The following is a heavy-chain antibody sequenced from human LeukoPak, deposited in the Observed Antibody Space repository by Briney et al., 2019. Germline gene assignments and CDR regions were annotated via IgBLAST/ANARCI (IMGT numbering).Heavy chain of an antibody. CDR1: GFTFSNYW. CDR2: INSDGSST. J-gene: IGHJ4*02. D-gene: IGHD4-23*01. Sequence: GGSLRLSCAASGFTFSNYWMHWVRQTPGKGLVWVSRINSDGSSTSYADSVKGRFTISRDNAKNTLYLQMNSLRAEDTAVYYCAPGKRTFDYWGQGTLVTVSS. V-gene: IGHV3-74*01. CDR3: APGKRTFDY.